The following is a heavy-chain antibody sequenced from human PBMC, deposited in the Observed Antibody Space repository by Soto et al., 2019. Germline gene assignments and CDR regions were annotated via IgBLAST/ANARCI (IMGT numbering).Heavy chain of an antibody. CDR3: ARKATVTTCFDY. D-gene: IGHD4-17*01. CDR1: GGSISSGGYY. Sequence: QVQLQESGPGLVKPSQTLSLTCTVSGGSISSGGYYWSGIRQHPGKGLEWIGYIYYSGSTYYNPSLTSRVTIAVDTSKNQFSLKLSSVTAADTAVYYCARKATVTTCFDYWGQGTLVTVSS. V-gene: IGHV4-31*03. CDR2: IYYSGST. J-gene: IGHJ4*02.